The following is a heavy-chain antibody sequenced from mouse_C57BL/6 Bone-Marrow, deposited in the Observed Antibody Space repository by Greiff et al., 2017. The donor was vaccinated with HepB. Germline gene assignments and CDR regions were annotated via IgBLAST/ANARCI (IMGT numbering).Heavy chain of an antibody. V-gene: IGHV1-69*01. CDR3: ANGGVSTVVATEHWYFDV. J-gene: IGHJ1*03. CDR2: IDPSDSYT. D-gene: IGHD1-1*01. Sequence: VQLQQPGAELVMPGASVKLSCKASGYTFTSYWMHWVKQRPGQGLEWIGEIDPSDSYTNYNQKFKGKSTLTVDKSSSTAYMQLSSLTSEDSAVYYCANGGVSTVVATEHWYFDVWGTGTTVTVSS. CDR1: GYTFTSYW.